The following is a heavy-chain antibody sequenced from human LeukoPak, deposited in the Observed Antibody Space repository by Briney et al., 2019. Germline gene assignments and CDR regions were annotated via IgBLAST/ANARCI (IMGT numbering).Heavy chain of an antibody. D-gene: IGHD3-22*01. Sequence: GGSLRLSCAASGFTFSSYAMSWVRQAPGKGLEWVSVIYSGGSTYYADSVKGRFTISRDNAKNTLYLQMNSLRAEDTAVYYCAKGTYYYDSSGYWGQGTLVTVSS. CDR3: AKGTYYYDSSGY. J-gene: IGHJ4*02. CDR2: IYSGGST. V-gene: IGHV3-23*03. CDR1: GFTFSSYA.